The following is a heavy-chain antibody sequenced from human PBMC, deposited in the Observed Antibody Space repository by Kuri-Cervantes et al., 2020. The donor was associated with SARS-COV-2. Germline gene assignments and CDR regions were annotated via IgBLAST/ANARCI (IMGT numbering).Heavy chain of an antibody. V-gene: IGHV3-48*01. D-gene: IGHD2-21*01. Sequence: GGSLRLSCAASGFTFSSYSMNWVRQAPGKGLEWVSYISSGSSTIYYADSVKGRFTISRDNAKNSLYLQMKSLRTEDTALYYCARDRVGVHDSWSQGTLVTVSS. CDR3: ARDRVGVHDS. CDR1: GFTFSSYS. CDR2: ISSGSSTI. J-gene: IGHJ4*02.